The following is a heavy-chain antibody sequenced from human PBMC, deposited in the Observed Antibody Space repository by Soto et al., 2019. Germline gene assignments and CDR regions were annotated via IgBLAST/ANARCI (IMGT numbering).Heavy chain of an antibody. V-gene: IGHV3-74*01. CDR3: AGESGDWPLNWFDP. CDR1: GFNFSNHW. D-gene: IGHD2-21*02. J-gene: IGHJ5*01. Sequence: GGSLRLSCAASGFNFSNHWMHWVRQRPAEGLVWVSRITSDGKSKAYAESVKGRFAISRDNAKNTLYLQMNGLTAEDTAVYYCAGESGDWPLNWFDPWGQGTLVTVYS. CDR2: ITSDGKSK.